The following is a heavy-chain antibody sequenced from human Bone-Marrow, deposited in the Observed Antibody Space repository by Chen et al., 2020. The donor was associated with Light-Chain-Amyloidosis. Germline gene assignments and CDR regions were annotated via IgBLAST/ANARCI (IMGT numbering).Heavy chain of an antibody. V-gene: IGHV3-20*04. Sequence: EVQLVESGGGVVRPGGSLRLSCAASGVTFDDYGMSWVRQAPGKGLEWVSGINWNGGSTGYADSVKGRFTISRDNAKNSLYLQMNSLRAEDTALYYCARGRSLAALRLYYYYMDVWGKGTTVTVSS. D-gene: IGHD6-13*01. CDR3: ARGRSLAALRLYYYYMDV. CDR2: INWNGGST. CDR1: GVTFDDYG. J-gene: IGHJ6*03.